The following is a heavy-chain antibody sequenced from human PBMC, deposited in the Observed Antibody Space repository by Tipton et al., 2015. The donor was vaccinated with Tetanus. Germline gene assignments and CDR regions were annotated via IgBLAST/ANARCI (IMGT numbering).Heavy chain of an antibody. CDR3: ARGGRDAYNNPLGAFDV. D-gene: IGHD5-24*01. J-gene: IGHJ3*01. V-gene: IGHV4-31*03. CDR2: IYYSGST. Sequence: TLSLTCTVSGGSISSDGNYWTWIRQHPGQGLEWIGYIYYSGSTHNNPSLKSRVTISVDTSKNQFSLRLRSVAAADTAVYYCARGGRDAYNNPLGAFDVWGRGTTVTVSS. CDR1: GGSISSDGNY.